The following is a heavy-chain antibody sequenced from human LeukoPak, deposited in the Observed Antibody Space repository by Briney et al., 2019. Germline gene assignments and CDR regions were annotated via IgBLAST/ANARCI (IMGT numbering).Heavy chain of an antibody. CDR3: ARGSRRVRSGDAFDI. CDR2: IYYSGST. CDR1: GGSISSSSYY. Sequence: SETLSLTCTVSGGSISSSSYYWGWIRQPPGKGLEWIGSIYYSGSTNYNPSLKSRVTISVDTSKNQFSLKLSSVTAADTAVYYCARGSRRVRSGDAFDIWGQGTMVTVSS. V-gene: IGHV4-39*07. J-gene: IGHJ3*02. D-gene: IGHD3-3*01.